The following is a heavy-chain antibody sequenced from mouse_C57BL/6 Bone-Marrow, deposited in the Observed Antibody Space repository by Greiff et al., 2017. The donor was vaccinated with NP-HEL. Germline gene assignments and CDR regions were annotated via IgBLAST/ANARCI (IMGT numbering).Heavy chain of an antibody. CDR2: IDPSDSYT. D-gene: IGHD2-5*01. CDR1: GYTFTSYW. CDR3: ARCDYYSNDEDAMDY. V-gene: IGHV1-50*01. J-gene: IGHJ4*01. Sequence: QVQLQQPGAELVKPGASVKLSCKASGYTFTSYWMQWVKQRPGQGLEWIGEIDPSDSYTNYNQKFKGKATLTVDTSSSTAYMQLSSLTSEDSAVYYCARCDYYSNDEDAMDYWGQGTSVTVSS.